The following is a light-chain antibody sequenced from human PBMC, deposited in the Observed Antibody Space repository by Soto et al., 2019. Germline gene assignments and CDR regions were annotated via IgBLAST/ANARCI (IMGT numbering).Light chain of an antibody. CDR2: DAS. Sequence: DIQMTQSPSSLSASVGDRVTITCRASRSITIYVNWYQQKPGKAPKLLIYDASSLESGVPSRFSGSGSGTEFTLTISSLQPDDFATYYCQQYNSYPWTFGQGTKVDI. CDR3: QQYNSYPWT. J-gene: IGKJ1*01. V-gene: IGKV1-5*01. CDR1: RSITIY.